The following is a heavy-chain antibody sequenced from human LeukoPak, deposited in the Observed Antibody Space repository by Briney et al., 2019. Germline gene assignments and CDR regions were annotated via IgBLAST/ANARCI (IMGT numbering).Heavy chain of an antibody. V-gene: IGHV1-18*01. CDR2: ISAYNGNT. CDR1: GYTFTSYG. Sequence: GASVKVSCKASGYTFTSYGISWVRQAPGQGLEWMGWISAYNGNTNYAQKLQGRVTTTTDTSTSTAYMELRSLRSDDTAVYYCARGPYYYDSSGYVFYFDYWGQGTLVTVSS. CDR3: ARGPYYYDSSGYVFYFDY. D-gene: IGHD3-22*01. J-gene: IGHJ4*02.